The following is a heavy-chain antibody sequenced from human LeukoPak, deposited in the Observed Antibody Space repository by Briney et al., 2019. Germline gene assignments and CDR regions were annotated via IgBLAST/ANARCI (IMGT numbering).Heavy chain of an antibody. J-gene: IGHJ3*02. CDR2: IYYSGST. CDR3: EMAGRDDAFDI. Sequence: SETLSLTCTVSGGSISSYYWSWIRQPPGKGLEWIGYIYYSGSTNYDPSLKSRVTISVDTSKNQFSLKLSSVTAADTAVYYCEMAGRDDAFDIWGQGTMVTVSS. CDR1: GGSISSYY. V-gene: IGHV4-59*01. D-gene: IGHD6-19*01.